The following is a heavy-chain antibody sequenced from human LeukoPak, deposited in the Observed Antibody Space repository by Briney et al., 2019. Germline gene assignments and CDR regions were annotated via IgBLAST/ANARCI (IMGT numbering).Heavy chain of an antibody. Sequence: GGSLRLSCAASGFTSTSIAMTWVRQAPGKGLEWVSTIRGTGDSTHYADSVKGRFIISRDKSKNMLYLQMNGLRAEDTAMYYCAKGQELDDGVFDSWGQGTLVTVSS. D-gene: IGHD1-1*01. CDR2: IRGTGDST. J-gene: IGHJ4*02. V-gene: IGHV3-23*01. CDR1: GFTSTSIA. CDR3: AKGQELDDGVFDS.